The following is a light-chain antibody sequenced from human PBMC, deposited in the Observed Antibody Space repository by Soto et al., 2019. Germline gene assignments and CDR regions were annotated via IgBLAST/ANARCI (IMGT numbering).Light chain of an antibody. CDR2: EVS. J-gene: IGLJ3*02. Sequence: QSALTQPASVSGSPGQSITISCTGTSSDVGGHNYVSWYQQHPGKAPKLMIYEVSNRPSGVSNRFSGSKSGNTASLTISGLQAEDEADYYCSSYTSSSIFWVFGGGTKLTVL. V-gene: IGLV2-14*01. CDR1: SSDVGGHNY. CDR3: SSYTSSSIFWV.